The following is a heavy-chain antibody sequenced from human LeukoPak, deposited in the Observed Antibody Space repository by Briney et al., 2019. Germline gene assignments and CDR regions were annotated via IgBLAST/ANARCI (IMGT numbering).Heavy chain of an antibody. CDR3: ARLTDSSGYYDRTLYYFDY. CDR1: GGSFSSYY. J-gene: IGHJ4*02. CDR2: IYYSGST. Sequence: SETLSLTCTVSGGSFSSYYWSWIRQPPGKGLEWIGYIYYSGSTNYNPSLKSRVTISVDTSKNQFSLKLSSVTAADTAVYYCARLTDSSGYYDRTLYYFDYWGQGTLVTVSS. V-gene: IGHV4-59*08. D-gene: IGHD3-22*01.